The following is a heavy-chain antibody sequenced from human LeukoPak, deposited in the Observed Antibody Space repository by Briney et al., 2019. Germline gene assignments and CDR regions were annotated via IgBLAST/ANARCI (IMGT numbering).Heavy chain of an antibody. D-gene: IGHD4-23*01. V-gene: IGHV4-59*01. J-gene: IGHJ4*02. CDR3: ARAVTTVVNPLDY. CDR2: IYYSGST. Sequence: PSETLSLTCTVSGGSISSYYWSWIRQPPGKGLEWIGYIYYSGSTNYNPSLKSRVTISVDTSKNQFSLKLSSVTAADTAVYYCARAVTTVVNPLDYWGQGTLVTVSS. CDR1: GGSISSYY.